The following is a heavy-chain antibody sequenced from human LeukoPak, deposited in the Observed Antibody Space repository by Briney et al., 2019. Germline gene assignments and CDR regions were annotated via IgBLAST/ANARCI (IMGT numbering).Heavy chain of an antibody. D-gene: IGHD6-13*01. CDR3: ARSGAGQQLVPNDY. V-gene: IGHV1-69*13. Sequence: GASVKVSCKASGGTFSNYAINWVRQAPGQGLEWMGGITPIFGTANYVQKFQGRVTITADESTSTAYMDLSRLRSEDTAVYYCARSGAGQQLVPNDYWGQGTLVTVSS. J-gene: IGHJ4*02. CDR2: ITPIFGTA. CDR1: GGTFSNYA.